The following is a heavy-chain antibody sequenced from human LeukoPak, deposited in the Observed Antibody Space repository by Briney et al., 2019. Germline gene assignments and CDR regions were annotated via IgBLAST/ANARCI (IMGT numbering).Heavy chain of an antibody. CDR3: ARDMFNSEFEIFGAGY. Sequence: LSLTCAVYGGSFSGYYWSWIRQLPGKGLEWVAVISYDGSNKYYADSVKGRFTISRDNSKNTLYLQMNSLRAEDTAVYYCARDMFNSEFEIFGAGYWGQGTLVTVSS. CDR2: ISYDGSNK. D-gene: IGHD3-3*01. CDR1: GGSFSGYY. J-gene: IGHJ4*02. V-gene: IGHV3-30*03.